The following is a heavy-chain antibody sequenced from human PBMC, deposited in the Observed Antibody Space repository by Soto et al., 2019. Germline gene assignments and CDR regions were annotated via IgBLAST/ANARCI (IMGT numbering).Heavy chain of an antibody. D-gene: IGHD6-13*01. V-gene: IGHV3-23*01. CDR3: ARVRDDSRTAY. CDR2: ITGSGRST. Sequence: EVQLLESGGGLVQPGGSVRLSCAASGFTFSMYAMTWVRQAPGKGLKWVSVITGSGRSTYYTDSVRGRFTISRDNSKDMVSLQMNSLRAADTAVYYCARVRDDSRTAYWGQGTVVPVSS. CDR1: GFTFSMYA. J-gene: IGHJ4*02.